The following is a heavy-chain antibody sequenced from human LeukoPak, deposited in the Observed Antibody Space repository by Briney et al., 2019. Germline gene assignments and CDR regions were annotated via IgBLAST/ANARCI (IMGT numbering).Heavy chain of an antibody. Sequence: PSETLSLTCTVSGDSISSYYWSWIRQPPGKGLEWIGYIHYSGSTNYNPSLKSRVTISVDTSKNQFSLKLSSVTAADTAVYYCARAYYDSSGLNFDYWGQGTLVTVSS. CDR3: ARAYYDSSGLNFDY. D-gene: IGHD3-22*01. J-gene: IGHJ4*02. CDR1: GDSISSYY. V-gene: IGHV4-59*01. CDR2: IHYSGST.